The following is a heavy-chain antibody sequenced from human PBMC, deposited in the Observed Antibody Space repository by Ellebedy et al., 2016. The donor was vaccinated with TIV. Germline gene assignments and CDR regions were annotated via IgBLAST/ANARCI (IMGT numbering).Heavy chain of an antibody. J-gene: IGHJ4*02. CDR2: ISDSGGAT. Sequence: GESLKISCAASGFTFRSYAMGWVRQAPGKGLEWISVISDSGGATYYAAPLKGRFTTSRDNSNYMVYLQINSLRPDDTAVYYCATDSGLSGWYFDYWGQGTLVTVSS. D-gene: IGHD6-19*01. CDR3: ATDSGLSGWYFDY. V-gene: IGHV3-23*01. CDR1: GFTFRSYA.